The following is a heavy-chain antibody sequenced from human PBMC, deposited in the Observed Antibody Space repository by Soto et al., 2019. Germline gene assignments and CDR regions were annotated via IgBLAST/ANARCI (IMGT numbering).Heavy chain of an antibody. CDR3: ARRAETNGWNGFGADKYYFDF. CDR2: MNPNAGNS. CDR1: GYTFTSYD. J-gene: IGHJ4*02. V-gene: IGHV1-8*01. Sequence: ASVKVSCKASGYTFTSYDIYWVRQATGQGLEWMGWMNPNAGNSGYAQKFQGRVTMTSDTSISTAHMELSSLRSEDTAVYYCARRAETNGWNGFGADKYYFDFWGQGTLVTVSS. D-gene: IGHD1-1*01.